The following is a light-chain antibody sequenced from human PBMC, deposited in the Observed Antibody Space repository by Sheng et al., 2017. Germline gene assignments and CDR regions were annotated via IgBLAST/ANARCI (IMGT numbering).Light chain of an antibody. J-gene: IGKJ3*01. V-gene: IGKV1-33*01. Sequence: DIQMTQSPSSLSASVGDRVTITCQASQDISNYLNWYQQKPGKAPKLLIYDASNLEPGVPSRFSGSGSGTDFTFTITSLHPEDIATYYCQQYDNLPLTFGPGTNVDI. CDR1: QDISNY. CDR3: QQYDNLPLT. CDR2: DAS.